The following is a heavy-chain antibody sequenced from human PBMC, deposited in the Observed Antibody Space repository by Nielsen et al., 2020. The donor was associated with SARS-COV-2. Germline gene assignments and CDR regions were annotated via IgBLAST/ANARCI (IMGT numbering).Heavy chain of an antibody. CDR1: GFTFSSYW. Sequence: GKSLKISCAASGFTFSSYWMSWVRQAPGKGLEYVSAIRSNGGSTYYTDSVKGRFIISRDNSKNTLYLQMSSLRAEDTAVYHCVKGGYSSPAYWGQGTLVTVSS. CDR3: VKGGYSSPAY. CDR2: IRSNGGST. J-gene: IGHJ4*02. V-gene: IGHV3-64D*09. D-gene: IGHD6-13*01.